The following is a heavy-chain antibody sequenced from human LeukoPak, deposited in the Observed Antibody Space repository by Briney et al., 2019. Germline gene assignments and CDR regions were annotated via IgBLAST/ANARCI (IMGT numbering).Heavy chain of an antibody. Sequence: GGSLRLSCAASGFTFSSYSMNWVRQAPGKGLEWVSYISSSSSTIYYAESVKGRFTISRDNAKNSLFLQMNSLRVEDTAVYYCARGNQVRDYWGQGTLVTVSS. CDR2: ISSSSSTI. J-gene: IGHJ4*02. CDR3: ARGNQVRDY. D-gene: IGHD2-2*01. V-gene: IGHV3-48*01. CDR1: GFTFSSYS.